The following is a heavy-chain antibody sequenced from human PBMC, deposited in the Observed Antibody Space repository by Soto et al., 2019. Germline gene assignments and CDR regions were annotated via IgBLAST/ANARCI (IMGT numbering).Heavy chain of an antibody. V-gene: IGHV3-15*07. CDR1: GFAVSDAW. Sequence: PGGSLRLSCAASGFAVSDAWVNWVRQAPGKGLEWVGRIKSKIDGGTTDYAAPIKGRFAVSRDELNNMVYLQMNSLRAEDTAVYYCTRDHQSTLDYYFDYWGQGALVTVSS. D-gene: IGHD3-10*01. CDR3: TRDHQSTLDYYFDY. J-gene: IGHJ4*02. CDR2: IKSKIDGGTT.